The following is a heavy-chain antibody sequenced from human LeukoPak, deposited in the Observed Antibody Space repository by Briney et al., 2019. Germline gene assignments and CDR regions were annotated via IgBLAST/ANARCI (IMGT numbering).Heavy chain of an antibody. V-gene: IGHV3-23*01. Sequence: GRSLRLSCAASGFTFSSYAMSWVRQAPGKGLEWVSAISGSGGSTYYANSVKGRFTISRDNSKNTLYLQMNSLRAEDTAVYYCAKVSAAVAGTYGDWGQGTLVTVSS. CDR1: GFTFSSYA. CDR3: AKVSAAVAGTYGD. J-gene: IGHJ4*02. CDR2: ISGSGGST. D-gene: IGHD6-19*01.